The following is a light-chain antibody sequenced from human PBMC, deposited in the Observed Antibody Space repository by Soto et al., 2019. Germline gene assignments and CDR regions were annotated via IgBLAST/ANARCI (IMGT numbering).Light chain of an antibody. Sequence: IQLTQSPSFLSASVGDIVTITCRASQGISSSLAWYQQREGKAPKFLIYAAPTLQSGAPSRFSGSGSGTYFTLTISRLEPEDFAVYYCQRYGSSTTFGQGTKVDIK. V-gene: IGKV1-9*01. CDR1: QGISSS. CDR2: AAP. CDR3: QRYGSSTT. J-gene: IGKJ1*01.